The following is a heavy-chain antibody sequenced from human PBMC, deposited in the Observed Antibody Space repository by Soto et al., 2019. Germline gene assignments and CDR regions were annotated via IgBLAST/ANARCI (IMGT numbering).Heavy chain of an antibody. Sequence: PSGSLSLTCTVSGDSISSYYWSWILQPPGKGLEWIGYIYYSGSTNYNPSLKSRVTISVDTSKNQFSLKLSSVTAADTAVYYCARDHDYGAAFDIWGQGTMVTVSS. CDR2: IYYSGST. J-gene: IGHJ3*02. CDR3: ARDHDYGAAFDI. V-gene: IGHV4-59*01. D-gene: IGHD4-17*01. CDR1: GDSISSYY.